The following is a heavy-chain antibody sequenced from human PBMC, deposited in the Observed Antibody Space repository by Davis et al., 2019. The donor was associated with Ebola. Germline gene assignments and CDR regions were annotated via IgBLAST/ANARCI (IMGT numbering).Heavy chain of an antibody. Sequence: AASVKVSCKASGYTFTSYYMHWVRQAPGQGLEWMGIINPSGGSTSYAQKFQGRVTMTRNTSISTAYMELSSLRSEDTAVYYCARDRGGDYSFDYWGQGTLVTVSS. CDR1: GYTFTSYY. D-gene: IGHD3-10*01. CDR2: INPSGGST. CDR3: ARDRGGDYSFDY. V-gene: IGHV1-46*01. J-gene: IGHJ4*02.